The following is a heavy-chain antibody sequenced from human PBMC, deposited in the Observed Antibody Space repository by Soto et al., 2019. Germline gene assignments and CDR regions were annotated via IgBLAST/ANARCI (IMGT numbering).Heavy chain of an antibody. J-gene: IGHJ5*02. CDR2: IYYSGNT. D-gene: IGHD2-15*01. CDR1: GASISGGDYY. Sequence: SETLSLTCIFSGASISGGDYYWNWIRQHPGKGPEWTGYIYYSGNTYYNPSLKSRVTISVDTSKNQFSLKLSSVTAADTAVYYCARGGRYCSGDSCYTWFDPWGQGTLVTV. CDR3: ARGGRYCSGDSCYTWFDP. V-gene: IGHV4-31*03.